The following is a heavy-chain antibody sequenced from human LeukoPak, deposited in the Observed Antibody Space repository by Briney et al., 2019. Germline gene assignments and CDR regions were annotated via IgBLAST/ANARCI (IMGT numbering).Heavy chain of an antibody. V-gene: IGHV3-23*01. CDR2: ISGSGGST. Sequence: PGGSLRLSCAASGFTFSSYAMGWVRQAPGKGLEWVSAISGSGGSTYYADSVKGRFTISRDNSKNTLYLQMNSLRAEDTAVYYCAKDRGITMIVVVKEFDYWGQGTLVTVSS. J-gene: IGHJ4*02. CDR1: GFTFSSYA. CDR3: AKDRGITMIVVVKEFDY. D-gene: IGHD3-22*01.